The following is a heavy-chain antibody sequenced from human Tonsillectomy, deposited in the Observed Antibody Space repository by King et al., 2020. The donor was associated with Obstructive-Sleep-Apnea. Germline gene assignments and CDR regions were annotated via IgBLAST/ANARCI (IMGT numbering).Heavy chain of an antibody. CDR2: IYYSGST. D-gene: IGHD2-2*01. CDR1: GGSISSSSYY. CDR3: ARGARYCSSTSCSRWYFDL. Sequence: QLQESGPGLVKPSETLSLTCTVSGGSISSSSYYWGWIRQPPGKGLEWIGSIYYSGSTYYNPSLKSRVTISVDTSKNQFSLKRSSVTAAATAVYYVARGARYCSSTSCSRWYFDLWGRGTLVTVSS. V-gene: IGHV4-39*07. J-gene: IGHJ2*01.